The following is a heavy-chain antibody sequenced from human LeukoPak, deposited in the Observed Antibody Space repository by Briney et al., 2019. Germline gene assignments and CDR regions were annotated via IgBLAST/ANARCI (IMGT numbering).Heavy chain of an antibody. CDR3: ARARPVAGLDYFDY. Sequence: SQTLSLTCAISGVSVSSNTAAWNWIRQSPSRGLEWPGRTYDRSKWYNDYAVSVKSRITINPDTSKNQFSLQLNSVTPEDTAVYYCARARPVAGLDYFDYWGQGTLVTVSS. D-gene: IGHD6-19*01. V-gene: IGHV6-1*01. CDR2: TYDRSKWYN. CDR1: GVSVSSNTAA. J-gene: IGHJ4*02.